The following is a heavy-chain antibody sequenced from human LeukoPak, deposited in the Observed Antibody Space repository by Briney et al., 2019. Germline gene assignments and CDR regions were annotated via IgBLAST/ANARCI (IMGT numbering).Heavy chain of an antibody. D-gene: IGHD6-19*01. J-gene: IGHJ3*02. CDR1: GFIVSSNY. CDR3: AKVHYHFGAVDHHDAFDI. Sequence: PGGSLRLSCAASGFIVSSNYMSWVRQAPGKGLEWVSAISGSGGSTYYADSVKGRFTISRDNSKNTLYLQMNSLRAEDTAVYYCAKVHYHFGAVDHHDAFDIWGQGTMVTVSS. V-gene: IGHV3-23*01. CDR2: ISGSGGST.